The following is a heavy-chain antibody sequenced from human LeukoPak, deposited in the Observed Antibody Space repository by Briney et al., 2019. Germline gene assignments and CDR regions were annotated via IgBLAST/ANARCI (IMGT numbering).Heavy chain of an antibody. CDR2: IWYDGSDK. Sequence: GGSLRLSCAASGFTFSSYGMHWVRQAPGKGLEWVAVIWYDGSDKYYADSVKGRFTISRDNSKNTLNLQMNSLRAEDTAVYYCARDYMAGTTRGHFDYWGQGTLVTVSS. D-gene: IGHD6-19*01. V-gene: IGHV3-33*01. CDR1: GFTFSSYG. J-gene: IGHJ4*02. CDR3: ARDYMAGTTRGHFDY.